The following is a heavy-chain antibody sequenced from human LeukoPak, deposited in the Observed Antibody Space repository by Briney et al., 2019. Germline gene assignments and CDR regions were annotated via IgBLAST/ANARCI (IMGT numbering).Heavy chain of an antibody. V-gene: IGHV3-9*01. D-gene: IGHD3-16*01. CDR2: ISWNSGTI. Sequence: GGSLRLSCAASEFTFDDYAMHWVRQAPGKGLELVSGISWNSGTIAYADSVKGRFTISRDNAKNSLYLQMNSLRADDTALYYCASQPSFGHLLSGFHFDYWGQGTLVTVSS. J-gene: IGHJ4*02. CDR1: EFTFDDYA. CDR3: ASQPSFGHLLSGFHFDY.